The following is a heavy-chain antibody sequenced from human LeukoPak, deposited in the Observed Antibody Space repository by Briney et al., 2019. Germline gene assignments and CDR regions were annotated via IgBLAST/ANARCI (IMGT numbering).Heavy chain of an antibody. CDR3: AKTRKRGYCSGGSCYFDY. V-gene: IGHV3-23*01. Sequence: PGGSLRLSCAASGFTFSSYAMSWVRQAPGKGLEWVSAISGSGGSTYYADSVKGRFTISRDNAKNSLYLQMNSLRAEDTALYYCAKTRKRGYCSGGSCYFDYWGQGTLVTVSS. CDR2: ISGSGGST. CDR1: GFTFSSYA. D-gene: IGHD2-15*01. J-gene: IGHJ4*02.